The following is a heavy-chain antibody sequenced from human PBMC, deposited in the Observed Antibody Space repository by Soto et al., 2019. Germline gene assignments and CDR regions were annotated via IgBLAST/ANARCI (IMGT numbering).Heavy chain of an antibody. CDR3: ARGGALAAADYYYYYGMDV. D-gene: IGHD6-13*01. CDR1: GYTFTSYY. Sequence: GASVKVSCKASGYTFTSYYMHWVRQAPGQGLEWMGIINPSGGSTSYAQKFQGRVTMTRDTSTSTAYMELGSLRSEDTAVYYCARGGALAAADYYYYYGMDVWGQGTTVTVSS. V-gene: IGHV1-46*01. CDR2: INPSGGST. J-gene: IGHJ6*02.